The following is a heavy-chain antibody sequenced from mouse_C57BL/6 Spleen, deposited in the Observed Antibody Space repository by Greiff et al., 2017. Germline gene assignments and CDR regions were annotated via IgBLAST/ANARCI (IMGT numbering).Heavy chain of an antibody. V-gene: IGHV1-54*01. CDR2: INPGSGGT. D-gene: IGHD2-4*01. J-gene: IGHJ3*01. Sequence: QVQLQQSGAELVRPGTSVKVSCKASGYAFTNYLIEWVKQRPGQGLEWIGVINPGSGGTNYNEKFKGKATLTADKSSSTAYMQLSSLTSEDSAVYFCARSGDYPAELAYWGQGTLVTVSA. CDR1: GYAFTNYL. CDR3: ARSGDYPAELAY.